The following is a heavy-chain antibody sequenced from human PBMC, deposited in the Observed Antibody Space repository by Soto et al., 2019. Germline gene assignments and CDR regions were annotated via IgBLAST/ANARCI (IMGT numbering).Heavy chain of an antibody. CDR2: ITPMFGTA. J-gene: IGHJ2*01. D-gene: IGHD6-19*01. V-gene: IGHV1-69*12. Sequence: QVQLVQSGAEVKKPGSSVKVSCKASGGTFSRYAISWVRQAPGQGLEWMGGITPMFGTANYAQKFQGRVTITADESRSTVHMELRRLRSEDTAVYYCAQPLGSAVAGPGRFDLWGRGTLVIVSS. CDR3: AQPLGSAVAGPGRFDL. CDR1: GGTFSRYA.